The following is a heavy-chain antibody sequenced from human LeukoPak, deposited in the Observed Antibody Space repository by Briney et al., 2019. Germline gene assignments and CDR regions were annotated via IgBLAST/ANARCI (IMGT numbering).Heavy chain of an antibody. CDR1: GFPFTTYA. V-gene: IGHV3-23*01. Sequence: GGSLRLSCEGSGFPFTTYAIIWVRKTPDKGLEWVSAISGPGDDTFYADSVKGRFTISRDNSKNTVHVQMSSLRVDDTAIYFCARLSGTYGTTSRILDFWGQGTPVTVSS. J-gene: IGHJ4*02. D-gene: IGHD1-1*01. CDR2: ISGPGDDT. CDR3: ARLSGTYGTTSRILDF.